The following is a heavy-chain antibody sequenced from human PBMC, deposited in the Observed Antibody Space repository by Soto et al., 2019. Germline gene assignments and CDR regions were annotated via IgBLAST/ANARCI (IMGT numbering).Heavy chain of an antibody. CDR3: ATNSGAETFDS. V-gene: IGHV3-7*01. CDR1: GFTFTSRW. Sequence: EVQLVESGGGLVQPGGSLRLSCAASGFTFTSRWMNWVRQAPGKGLEWVANIKGDGSEKTCGDSVKGRFTISRDNDKNSLYLQMNNLGAEDTAVYYCATNSGAETFDSWGQGTLVTVSS. J-gene: IGHJ4*02. CDR2: IKGDGSEK. D-gene: IGHD1-1*01.